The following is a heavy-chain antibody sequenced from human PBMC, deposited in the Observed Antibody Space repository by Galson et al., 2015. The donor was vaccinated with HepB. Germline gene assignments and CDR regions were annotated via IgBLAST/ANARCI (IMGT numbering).Heavy chain of an antibody. CDR1: GFTFSSYA. CDR3: ASTRTYYDFWSGYSPMYYFDY. CDR2: ISGSGGST. Sequence: SLRLSCAASGFTFSSYAMSWVRRAPGKGLEWVSAISGSGGSTYYADSVKGRFTISRDNSKNTLYLQMNSLRAEDTAVYYCASTRTYYDFWSGYSPMYYFDYWGQGTLVTVSS. V-gene: IGHV3-23*01. D-gene: IGHD3-3*01. J-gene: IGHJ4*02.